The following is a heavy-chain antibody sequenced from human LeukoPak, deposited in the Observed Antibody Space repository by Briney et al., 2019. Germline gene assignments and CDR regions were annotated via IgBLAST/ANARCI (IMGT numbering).Heavy chain of an antibody. D-gene: IGHD3-22*01. J-gene: IGHJ4*02. CDR1: GFTFSSYG. CDR2: MYLSGTT. V-gene: IGHV4-4*02. CDR3: AGLVGRYSSGLYYYYFDY. Sequence: SLRLSCAASGFTFSSYGMHWVRQPPGKGLEWIGEMYLSGTTHSNPSVKSRVTISIDKSKNQFFLNLSSVTAADTAVYYCAGLVGRYSSGLYYYYFDYWGQGTLVTVSS.